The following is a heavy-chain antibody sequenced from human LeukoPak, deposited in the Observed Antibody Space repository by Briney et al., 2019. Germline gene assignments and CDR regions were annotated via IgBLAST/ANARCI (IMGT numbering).Heavy chain of an antibody. CDR3: ARAKIYSTDALDY. CDR2: INHSGST. CDR1: GGSFSGYY. D-gene: IGHD4-11*01. Sequence: EPSETLSLTCAVYGGSFSGYYWSWIRQPPGKGLEWIGEINHSGSTNYNPSLKSRVTISVDTSKNQFSLKLSSVTAADTAVYYCARAKIYSTDALDYWGQGTLVTVSS. J-gene: IGHJ4*02. V-gene: IGHV4-34*01.